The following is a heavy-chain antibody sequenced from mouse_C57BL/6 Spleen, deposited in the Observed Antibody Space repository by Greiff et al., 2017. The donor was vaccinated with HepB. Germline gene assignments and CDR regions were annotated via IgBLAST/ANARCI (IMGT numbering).Heavy chain of an antibody. CDR3: TRERGTDFDY. CDR2: IDPEAGGT. V-gene: IGHV1-15*01. CDR1: GYTFTDYE. J-gene: IGHJ2*01. D-gene: IGHD2-14*01. Sequence: VQLQESGAELVRPGASVTLSCKASGYTFTDYEMHWVKQTPVHGLEWIGAIDPEAGGTAYNQKVKGKAILTADKSSSTAYMELRSLTSEDSAVYYCTRERGTDFDYWGQGTTLTVSS.